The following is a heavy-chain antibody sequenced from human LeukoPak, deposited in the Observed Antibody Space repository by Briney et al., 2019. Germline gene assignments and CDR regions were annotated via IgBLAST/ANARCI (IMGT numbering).Heavy chain of an antibody. CDR1: GGTFSSYA. Sequence: SVKVSCKASGGTFSSYAISWVRQAPGQGLEWMGGIIPIFGTANYAQKFQGRVTITTDESTSTAYMELSGLRSEDTAVYYSAGAIYCSSTXXYXGDYWGXXXLXXVS. J-gene: IGHJ4*01. CDR3: AGAIYCSSTXXYXGDY. D-gene: IGHD2-2*01. CDR2: IIPIFGTA. V-gene: IGHV1-69*05.